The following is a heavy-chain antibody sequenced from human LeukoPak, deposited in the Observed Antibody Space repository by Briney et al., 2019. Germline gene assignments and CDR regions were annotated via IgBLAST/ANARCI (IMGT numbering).Heavy chain of an antibody. V-gene: IGHV3-21*01. J-gene: IGHJ4*02. CDR3: VRDFRFLEDY. CDR1: GFTFSRYN. D-gene: IGHD3-3*01. Sequence: PGGSLRLSCATSGFTFSRYNMNWVRQAPGKGLEWVSSITSSSIYKYYADSMKGRFTISRDNAKNSLYLQMDSLRAEDTAVYYCVRDFRFLEDYWGQGTLVTVSS. CDR2: ITSSSIYK.